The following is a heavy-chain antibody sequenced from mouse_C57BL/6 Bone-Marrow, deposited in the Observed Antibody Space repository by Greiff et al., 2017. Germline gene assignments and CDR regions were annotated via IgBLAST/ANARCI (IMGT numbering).Heavy chain of an antibody. J-gene: IGHJ4*01. V-gene: IGHV5-15*01. CDR1: GFTFSDYG. D-gene: IGHD1-1*01. Sequence: EVKLQESGGGLVQPGGSLKLSCAASGFTFSDYGMAWVRQAPRKGPEWVAFISNLAYSIYYADTVTGRFTISRENAKNTLYLEMSSLRSEDTAMYYCAREGVYYGSSYDYYAMDYWGQGTSVTVSS. CDR2: ISNLAYSI. CDR3: AREGVYYGSSYDYYAMDY.